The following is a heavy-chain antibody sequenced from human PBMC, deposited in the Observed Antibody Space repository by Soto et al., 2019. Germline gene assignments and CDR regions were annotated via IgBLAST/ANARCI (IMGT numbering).Heavy chain of an antibody. CDR1: GFTFSSYA. D-gene: IGHD6-13*01. J-gene: IGHJ5*02. CDR3: AKPRGMRAAAGTSWFDP. CDR2: ISGSGGST. V-gene: IGHV3-23*01. Sequence: EVQLLESGGGLVQPGGSLRLSCAASGFTFSSYAMSWVRQAPGKGLEWVSAISGSGGSTYYADSVKGRFTISRDNSKNTLYLQMNSLRAEDTAVYYCAKPRGMRAAAGTSWFDPWGQGTLVTVSS.